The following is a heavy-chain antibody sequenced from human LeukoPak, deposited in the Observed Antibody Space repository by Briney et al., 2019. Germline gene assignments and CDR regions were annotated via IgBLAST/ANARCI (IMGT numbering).Heavy chain of an antibody. J-gene: IGHJ3*01. D-gene: IGHD2-8*01. Sequence: GASVKVSCKASGGTFKNNALNWVRQAPGQGLEWMGGITPLFGSEHYAQRFQGRVTITTDESTSTAYMELSGLTSEDTAVYFCARGRLMVTGFDLWGQGTMVTVSS. CDR3: ARGRLMVTGFDL. CDR1: GGTFKNNA. CDR2: ITPLFGSE. V-gene: IGHV1-69*05.